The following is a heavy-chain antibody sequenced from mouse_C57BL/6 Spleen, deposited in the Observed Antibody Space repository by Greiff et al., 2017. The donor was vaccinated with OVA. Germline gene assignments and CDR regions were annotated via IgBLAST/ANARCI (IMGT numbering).Heavy chain of an antibody. Sequence: QVQLQQPGAELVKPGASVKLSCKASGYTFTSYWMHWVKQRPGQGLEWIGMIHPNGGSTNYNEKFKSKATLTVDKSSSTAYMQLSSLTSEDSAVYYGASINYGNPLFAYWGQGTLVTVSA. V-gene: IGHV1-64*01. CDR1: GYTFTSYW. J-gene: IGHJ3*01. CDR3: ASINYGNPLFAY. D-gene: IGHD2-1*01. CDR2: IHPNGGST.